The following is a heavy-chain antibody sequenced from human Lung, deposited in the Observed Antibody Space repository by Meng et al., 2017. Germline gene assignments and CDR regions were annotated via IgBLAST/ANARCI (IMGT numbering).Heavy chain of an antibody. Sequence: QVRRSAPGLWKLSGTFSLTCAVVGGSISSRNCGSWVRQSPGKGLEWIGEIYHSGRTNYNPSLESRVTISLDKSQNHFSLKVKSVTAADTAVYYCVRGGQDQAYYDFWSGPFDPWGQGTLVTVSS. J-gene: IGHJ5*02. V-gene: IGHV4-4*02. D-gene: IGHD3-3*01. CDR1: GGSISSRNC. CDR3: VRGGQDQAYYDFWSGPFDP. CDR2: IYHSGRT.